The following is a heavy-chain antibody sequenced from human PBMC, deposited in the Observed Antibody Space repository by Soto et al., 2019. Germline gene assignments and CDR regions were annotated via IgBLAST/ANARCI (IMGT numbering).Heavy chain of an antibody. CDR3: AKATPIWNIAVAGLFDY. D-gene: IGHD6-13*01. V-gene: IGHV3-23*01. CDR2: ISGSGGST. J-gene: IGHJ4*02. Sequence: EVQLLESGGGLVQPGGSLRLSCAASGFTFSSYAMTWVRQAPGKGLEWVSAISGSGGSTYTADFVKGRFTISRDNSKNILYLQMNSLRAEDSAVYYCAKATPIWNIAVAGLFDYWGQGTLVTVSS. CDR1: GFTFSSYA.